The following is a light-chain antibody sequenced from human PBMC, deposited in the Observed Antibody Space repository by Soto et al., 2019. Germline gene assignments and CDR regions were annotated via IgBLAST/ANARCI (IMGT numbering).Light chain of an antibody. Sequence: DIQMTQSPSTLSASIGDRVTITCRASQNIDTWLAWYRQKPGQAPNLLIYKASILQIGVPSRFRGSGSGTEFSLTITSLQPDDFATYSCQQYKSVPYTFGQGTKLEI. CDR3: QQYKSVPYT. J-gene: IGKJ2*01. V-gene: IGKV1-5*03. CDR2: KAS. CDR1: QNIDTW.